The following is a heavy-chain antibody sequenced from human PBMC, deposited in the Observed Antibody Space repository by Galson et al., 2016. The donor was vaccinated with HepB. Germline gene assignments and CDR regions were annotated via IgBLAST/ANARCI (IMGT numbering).Heavy chain of an antibody. V-gene: IGHV3-33*01. CDR2: IWNDGSYK. Sequence: SLRLSCAASGFTFSGYGMHWVRQAPGKGLEWVALIWNDGSYKNYADSVKGRFTISRDNSKNALSLQMNSLKTEDTAVYYCTRDTVRGGQCGPRHKPPCRGAQSHQGALGT. CDR3: TRDTVRGGQCGPRHKPPCRGAQSHQ. D-gene: IGHD3-10*01. CDR1: GFTFSGYG. J-gene: IGHJ6*01.